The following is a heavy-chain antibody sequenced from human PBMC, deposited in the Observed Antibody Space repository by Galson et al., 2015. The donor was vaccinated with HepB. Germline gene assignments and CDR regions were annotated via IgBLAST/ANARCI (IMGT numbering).Heavy chain of an antibody. D-gene: IGHD6-13*01. V-gene: IGHV3-30*04. CDR2: XXYXXXNK. J-gene: IGHJ6*02. CDR1: GFTFSSYA. Sequence: SLRLSCAASGFTFSSYAMHWVRQAPGKGLXXVAXXXYXXXNKYYADSVKGRLTISRDNSKNTLYLKMNSLRAEDTAVYYCAEDYASSWYFNHYYGMDVWGQGTTVTVSS. CDR3: AEDYASSWYFNHYYGMDV.